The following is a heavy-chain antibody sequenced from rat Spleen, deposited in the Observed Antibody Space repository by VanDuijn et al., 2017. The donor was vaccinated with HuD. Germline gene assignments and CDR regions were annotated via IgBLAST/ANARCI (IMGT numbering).Heavy chain of an antibody. J-gene: IGHJ2*01. Sequence: EVQLKESGPGLVQPSQTLSLTCTVSGLSLTDYSVHWVRQPPGKGLEWMGVMWSGGSTAYISALKSRLNISRDTSKSQIFLRVNSLQAEDTAMYFCARGSVFFDYWGRGVMVTVSS. V-gene: IGHV2S63*01. CDR2: MWSGGST. CDR3: ARGSVFFDY. CDR1: GLSLTDYS.